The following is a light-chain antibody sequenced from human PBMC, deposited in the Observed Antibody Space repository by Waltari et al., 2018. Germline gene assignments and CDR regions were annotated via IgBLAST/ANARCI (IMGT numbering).Light chain of an antibody. CDR2: RND. V-gene: IGLV1-44*01. J-gene: IGLJ3*02. Sequence: QSVLTQPPSASGTPGQRVTFSCSGTYSNIGNNVVNWYQQLPGKAPKLLIYRNDQRPLGVPDRFAGSKSGSSASLAIGGLQSDDEADYYCAAWDDSLNGHWVFGGGTKVTVL. CDR3: AAWDDSLNGHWV. CDR1: YSNIGNNV.